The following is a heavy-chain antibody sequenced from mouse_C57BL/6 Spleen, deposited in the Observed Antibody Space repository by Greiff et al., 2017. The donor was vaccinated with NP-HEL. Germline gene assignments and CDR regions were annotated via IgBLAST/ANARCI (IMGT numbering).Heavy chain of an antibody. CDR2: IYPRDGST. V-gene: IGHV1-78*01. CDR3: ARRDYYGSRPLYYAMDY. CDR1: GYTFTDHT. Sequence: VQLQQSDAELVKPGASVKISCKVSGYTFTDHTIHWMKQRPEQGLEWIGYIYPRDGSTKYNEKFKGKATLTADKSSSTAYMQLNSLTSEDSAVYVCARRDYYGSRPLYYAMDYWGQGTSVTVSS. D-gene: IGHD1-1*01. J-gene: IGHJ4*01.